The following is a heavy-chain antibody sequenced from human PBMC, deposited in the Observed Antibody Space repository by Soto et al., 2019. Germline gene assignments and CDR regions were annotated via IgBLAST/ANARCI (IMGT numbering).Heavy chain of an antibody. D-gene: IGHD3-22*01. CDR1: GGSVNTAPYH. Sequence: PSETLSLTCTVSGGSVNTAPYHWSWIRQSPRNGLEWIGNIYYTGSTNYNPSFESRVAISLDTSNNQFSLRLTSLTAADTAVYFCARDHHSYYDTSGYYPVFDFWGQGTLVTVSS. V-gene: IGHV4-61*01. CDR2: IYYTGST. J-gene: IGHJ4*02. CDR3: ARDHHSYYDTSGYYPVFDF.